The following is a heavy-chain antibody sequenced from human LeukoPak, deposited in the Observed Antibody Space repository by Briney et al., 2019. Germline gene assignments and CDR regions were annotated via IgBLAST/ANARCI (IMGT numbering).Heavy chain of an antibody. V-gene: IGHV1-2*02. CDR2: INANTSVT. CDR1: GFTFTGHY. D-gene: IGHD4-17*01. J-gene: IGHJ3*02. CDR3: AKRRWGSRGDYDAFDI. Sequence: ASVNVSCTTSGFTFTGHYMHSLRQAPGQGLKWMGWINANTSVTHYAVKFPGRVTITRDTSISTVYLDLSSLQSDDTAVYYCAKRRWGSRGDYDAFDIWGQGTMVTVSS.